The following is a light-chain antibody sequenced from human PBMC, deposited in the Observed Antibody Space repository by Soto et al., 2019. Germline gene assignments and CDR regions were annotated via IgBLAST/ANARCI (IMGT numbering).Light chain of an antibody. V-gene: IGLV1-44*01. CDR1: RSDIGSNF. Sequence: QSALSQPPSASGTPGQTVIMSCSGSRSDIGSNFVNWYQHLPGTAPKLLIYNSNQRPSGVPDRFSGSKSGTSASLAISGLQSEDEADYYCAAWDDSLTGPVFGTGTKVTVL. J-gene: IGLJ1*01. CDR3: AAWDDSLTGPV. CDR2: NSN.